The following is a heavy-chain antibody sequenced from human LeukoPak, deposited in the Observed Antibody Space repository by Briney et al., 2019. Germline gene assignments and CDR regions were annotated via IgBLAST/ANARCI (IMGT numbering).Heavy chain of an antibody. CDR2: IKQDGSEK. V-gene: IGHV3-7*01. J-gene: IGHJ4*02. CDR3: AKSQVGATFDY. D-gene: IGHD1-26*01. CDR1: GFTFSSYW. Sequence: PGGSLRLSCAASGFTFSSYWMSWVRQAPGKGLEWVANIKQDGSEKYYVDSVKGRFTISRDNAKNSLYLQMNSLRAEDTAVYYCAKSQVGATFDYWGQGTLVTVSS.